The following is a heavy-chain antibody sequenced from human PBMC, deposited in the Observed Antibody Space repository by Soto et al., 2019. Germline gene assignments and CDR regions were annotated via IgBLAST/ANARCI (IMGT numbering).Heavy chain of an antibody. D-gene: IGHD6-19*01. V-gene: IGHV1-3*05. CDR2: INAGNGNT. CDR1: GYTFTSYA. J-gene: IGHJ1*01. Sequence: QVQLVQSGAEEKKPGASVKVSCKASGYTFTSYAMHWVRQAPGQRLEWMGWINAGNGNTKYSQKFQGRVTITRDTSASTAYMELSSLPSADTSVYSSATSPCISIAAYCGQRTLVTVAS. CDR3: ATSPCISIAAY.